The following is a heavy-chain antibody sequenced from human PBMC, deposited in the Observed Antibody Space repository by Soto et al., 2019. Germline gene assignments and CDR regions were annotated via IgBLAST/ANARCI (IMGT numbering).Heavy chain of an antibody. CDR2: INSDGSST. J-gene: IGHJ4*02. CDR3: ARRGAVAGLHY. D-gene: IGHD6-19*01. V-gene: IGHV3-74*01. CDR1: GFTFSSYW. Sequence: EVQLVESGGGLVQPGGSLRVSCAASGFTFSSYWMHWVGQAPGKGLVWVSRINSDGSSTSYADSVKGRFTISRDNAKNTLYLQMNSLRAEDTAIYYCARRGAVAGLHYWGQGTLVTVSS.